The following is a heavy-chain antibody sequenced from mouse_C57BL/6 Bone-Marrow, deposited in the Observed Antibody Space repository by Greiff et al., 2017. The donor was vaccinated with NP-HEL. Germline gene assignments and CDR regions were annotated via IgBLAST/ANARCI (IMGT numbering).Heavy chain of an antibody. Sequence: VQLKQSGAELVRPGASVKLSCTASGFNIKDDYMHWVKQRPEQGLEWIGWIDPENGDTEYASKFQGKATITADTSSNTAYLQLSSLTSEDTAVDYCTTLDSSGYVGFAYWGQGTLVTVSA. CDR2: IDPENGDT. D-gene: IGHD3-2*02. CDR1: GFNIKDDY. J-gene: IGHJ3*01. V-gene: IGHV14-4*01. CDR3: TTLDSSGYVGFAY.